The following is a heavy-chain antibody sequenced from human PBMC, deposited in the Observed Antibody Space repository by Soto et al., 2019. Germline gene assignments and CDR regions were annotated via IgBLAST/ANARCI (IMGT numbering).Heavy chain of an antibody. J-gene: IGHJ6*02. V-gene: IGHV3-23*01. Sequence: GGSLRLSCVASGFDFSTYAMSWVRQAPGKGLEWVAVIGEGGVSRVYADAVKGRCTISRDNSKNTLYRKMTSLRVDDTAMYYCARDSVTRVSSDIPGMDVWGQGTTVTVSS. CDR3: ARDSVTRVSSDIPGMDV. CDR1: GFDFSTYA. D-gene: IGHD3-10*01. CDR2: IGEGGVSR.